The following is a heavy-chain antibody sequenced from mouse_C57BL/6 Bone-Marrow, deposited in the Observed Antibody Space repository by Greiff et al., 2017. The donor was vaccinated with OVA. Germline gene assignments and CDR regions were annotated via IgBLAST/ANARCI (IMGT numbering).Heavy chain of an antibody. CDR3: TDYYYGFDY. J-gene: IGHJ2*01. CDR1: GYSFTGYY. D-gene: IGHD1-1*01. CDR2: INPSTGGT. V-gene: IGHV1-42*01. Sequence: VQLKESGPELVKPGASVKISCKASGYSFTGYYMNWVKQSPEKSLEWIGEINPSTGGTTYNQKFKAKATLTVDKSSSTAYMQLKSLTSEDSAVYYCTDYYYGFDYWGQGTTLTVSS.